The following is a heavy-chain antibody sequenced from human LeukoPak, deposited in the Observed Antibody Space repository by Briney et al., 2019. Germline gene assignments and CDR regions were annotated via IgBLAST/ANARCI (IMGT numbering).Heavy chain of an antibody. CDR2: ISGYSGNT. Sequence: GASVKVSCKAYGYTFTSYGISWVRQAPGQGLEWVGWISGYSGNTHYAQRLQGRVTMTTDTSTTTSYMELRSLRSDDTAVYYCARATGTWGHDGFDIWGQGTMVIVSS. CDR3: ARATGTWGHDGFDI. V-gene: IGHV1-18*01. D-gene: IGHD3-16*01. CDR1: GYTFTSYG. J-gene: IGHJ3*02.